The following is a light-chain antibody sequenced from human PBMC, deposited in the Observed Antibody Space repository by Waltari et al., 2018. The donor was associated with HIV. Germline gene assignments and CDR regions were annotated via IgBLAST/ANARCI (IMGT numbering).Light chain of an antibody. CDR2: LAS. J-gene: IGKJ2*01. V-gene: IGKV2-28*01. Sequence: DLLLTQSPLSLPVTPGEPASISCRSSQSLVHTNGYNYLDWYLQKPGQSPQLLISLASTRASGVPDRFSGSGSGTDFTLKISRVEAEDVGVYYCMQALQSPNTFGQGTKVEIK. CDR3: MQALQSPNT. CDR1: QSLVHTNGYNY.